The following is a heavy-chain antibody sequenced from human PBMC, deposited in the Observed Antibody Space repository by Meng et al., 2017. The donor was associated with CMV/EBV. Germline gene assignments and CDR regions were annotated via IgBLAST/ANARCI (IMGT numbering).Heavy chain of an antibody. CDR2: IYSGGSST. Sequence: PGGSLRLSCAASGFTFSSYAMSWVRQAPGKGLEWVSVIYSGGSSTYYADSVKGRFTISRDNSKNTLYLQMNSLRAEDTAVYYCAKRYCSSTSCPRTLNYYYYYGMDVWGQGTTVTVSS. V-gene: IGHV3-23*03. CDR1: GFTFSSYA. D-gene: IGHD2-2*01. J-gene: IGHJ6*02. CDR3: AKRYCSSTSCPRTLNYYYYYGMDV.